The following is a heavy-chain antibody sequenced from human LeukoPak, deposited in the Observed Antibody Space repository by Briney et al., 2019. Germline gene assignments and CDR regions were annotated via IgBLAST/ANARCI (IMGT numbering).Heavy chain of an antibody. V-gene: IGHV1-46*01. CDR2: INPSGGST. Sequence: VASVKLSCKASGYTFTSYYMHWVRQAPGQGLEWMGIINPSGGSTSYAQKFQGRVTMTRDTTTSTVYMELSSLRSEDTAVYYCARGYYGSGSYPLYYYYGMDVWGQGTTVTVSS. CDR3: ARGYYGSGSYPLYYYYGMDV. J-gene: IGHJ6*02. D-gene: IGHD3-10*01. CDR1: GYTFTSYY.